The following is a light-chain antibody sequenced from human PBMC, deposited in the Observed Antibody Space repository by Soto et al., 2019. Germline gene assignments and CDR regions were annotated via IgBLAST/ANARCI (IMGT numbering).Light chain of an antibody. J-gene: IGKJ1*01. V-gene: IGKV3-20*01. CDR3: QHYGYSLWT. CDR2: GGS. Sequence: SVLTQSPGTLSLSPGETATLSCRASQSLTSSYLAWYQQRPGQAPSLLIYGGSSRATGIPDRFSGSGSATDFTLTITSREPEDFAVYYCQHYGYSLWTFGQGTKVDIK. CDR1: QSLTSSY.